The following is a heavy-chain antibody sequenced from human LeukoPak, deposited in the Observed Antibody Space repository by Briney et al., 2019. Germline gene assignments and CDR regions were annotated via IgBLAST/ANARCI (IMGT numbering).Heavy chain of an antibody. CDR2: IHPNGGRT. CDR3: TRDHNWGADY. J-gene: IGHJ4*02. Sequence: ASVKVSCTSSGYSFTGHSMHWVRQGPGQGLERMGWIHPNGGRTNYAPKFQGRVTMTRDTSVTTDYMELSWLTSDDTAVYYCTRDHNWGADYWGQGTLITVSS. D-gene: IGHD7-27*01. V-gene: IGHV1-2*02. CDR1: GYSFTGHS.